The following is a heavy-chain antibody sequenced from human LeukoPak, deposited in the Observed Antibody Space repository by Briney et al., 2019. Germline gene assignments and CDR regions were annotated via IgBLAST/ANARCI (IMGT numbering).Heavy chain of an antibody. V-gene: IGHV3-30*02. J-gene: IGHJ5*02. Sequence: PGGSLRLSCAASGFTFSSYGMHWVRQAPGKGLEWVAFIRYDGSNKYYADSVKGRFTISRDNSKNTLYLQMNSLRAEDTAVYYCAKPYFRCSSDWFDPWGQGTLVTVSS. CDR2: IRYDGSNK. CDR3: AKPYFRCSSDWFDP. D-gene: IGHD2/OR15-2a*01. CDR1: GFTFSSYG.